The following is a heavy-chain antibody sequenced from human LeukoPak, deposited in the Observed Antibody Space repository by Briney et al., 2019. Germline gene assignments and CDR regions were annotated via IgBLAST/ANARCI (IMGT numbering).Heavy chain of an antibody. CDR1: GGSFSGYY. CDR3: AKDGYNWIPFDD. J-gene: IGHJ4*02. D-gene: IGHD1-20*01. V-gene: IGHV3-23*01. CDR2: VSGTGFTT. Sequence: ETLSLTCAVYGGSFSGYYWSWIRQPPGKGLEWVSSVSGTGFTTHYADSVKGRFTISRDTSKNILYLEMSSLRAEDTAVYYCAKDGYNWIPFDDWGQGTLVAVSS.